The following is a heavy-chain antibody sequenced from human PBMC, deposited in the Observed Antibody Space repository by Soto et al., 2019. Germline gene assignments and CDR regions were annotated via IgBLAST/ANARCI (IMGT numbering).Heavy chain of an antibody. V-gene: IGHV1-69*02. Sequence: QVQLVQSGAEVKRPGSSVKVSCKASGDTFNFYSINWVRQAPGLGLEWMGSVNPIVSMSNYAQKLKCRVTLTADKSTSTAYMELSSLRSEDTAIYSCASSYGSGYRDFDSWGQGALVTVSS. J-gene: IGHJ4*02. CDR3: ASSYGSGYRDFDS. CDR2: VNPIVSMS. CDR1: GDTFNFYS. D-gene: IGHD3-10*01.